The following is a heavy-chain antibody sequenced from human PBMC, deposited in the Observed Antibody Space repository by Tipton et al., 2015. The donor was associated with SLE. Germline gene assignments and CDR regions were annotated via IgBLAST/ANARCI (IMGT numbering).Heavy chain of an antibody. CDR2: ITSRGTTI. CDR3: ARVDYYMDV. V-gene: IGHV3-48*03. CDR1: GFTFTTYA. D-gene: IGHD2-2*03. J-gene: IGHJ6*03. Sequence: EASGFTFTTYAMSWVRQAPGKGLEWVSYITSRGTTIYYTDSVKGRFTISRDNARNSLYLQMNSLRAEDTAVYYCARVDYYMDVWGKGTTVTVSS.